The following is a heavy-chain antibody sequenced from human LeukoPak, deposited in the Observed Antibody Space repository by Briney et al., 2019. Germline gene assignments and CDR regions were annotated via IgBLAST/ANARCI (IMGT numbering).Heavy chain of an antibody. CDR3: AKGGVWFGNSSP. CDR2: INAGNGNT. V-gene: IGHV1-3*03. Sequence: ASVKVSCKASGYTFTSYAMHWVHQAPGQRLEWMGWINAGNGNTKYSQEFQGRVTITRDTSASTAYMELSSLRSEDMAVYYCAKGGVWFGNSSPWGQGTLVTVSS. CDR1: GYTFTSYA. J-gene: IGHJ5*02. D-gene: IGHD3-10*01.